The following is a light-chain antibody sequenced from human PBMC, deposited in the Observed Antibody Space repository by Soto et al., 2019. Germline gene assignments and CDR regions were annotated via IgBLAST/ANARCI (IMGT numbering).Light chain of an antibody. J-gene: IGKJ1*01. CDR3: MQATHFPRT. Sequence: VLTQTPLSSPVTLGQPASISCRSSQSLVHDNGDTYLNWLQQRPGQPPRLLIYKISDRLSGVPDRFSGSGEGTDFTLRISRVEPEDVAIYYCMQATHFPRTFGQGTKVEIK. CDR1: QSLVHDNGDTY. V-gene: IGKV2-24*01. CDR2: KIS.